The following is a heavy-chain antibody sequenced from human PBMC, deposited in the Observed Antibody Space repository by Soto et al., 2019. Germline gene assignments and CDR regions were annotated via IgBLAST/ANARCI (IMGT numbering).Heavy chain of an antibody. J-gene: IGHJ4*02. D-gene: IGHD5-18*01. CDR3: ARTGPGYSYGYIAY. Sequence: SETLSLTCTVSGGSISSGGYYWSWIRQHPGKGLEWIGYIYYSGSTYYNPSLKSRVTISVDTSKNQFSLKLSSVTAADTAVYYCARTGPGYSYGYIAYWGQGTLVTVSS. CDR1: GGSISSGGYY. V-gene: IGHV4-31*03. CDR2: IYYSGST.